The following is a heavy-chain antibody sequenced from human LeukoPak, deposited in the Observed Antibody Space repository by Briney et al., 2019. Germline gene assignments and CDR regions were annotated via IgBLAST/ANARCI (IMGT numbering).Heavy chain of an antibody. CDR1: GGSISSYY. Sequence: SETLSLTCTVSGGSISSYYWSWIRQPPGKRLEWIGYIYYSGSTNYNPSLKSRVTISVDTSKNQFSLKLISVTAADTAVYYCARDQGSSGFWGQGTLVTVSS. D-gene: IGHD3-22*01. CDR2: IYYSGST. V-gene: IGHV4-59*01. CDR3: ARDQGSSGF. J-gene: IGHJ4*02.